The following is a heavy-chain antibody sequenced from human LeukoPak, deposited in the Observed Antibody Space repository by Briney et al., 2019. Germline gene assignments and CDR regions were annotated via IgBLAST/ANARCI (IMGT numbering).Heavy chain of an antibody. Sequence: GGSLRLSCAASGFTFSSYAMSWVRQAPGKGLEWVSAFSGSGGSTYYADSVKGRFTVSRDNSKNTLYLQMNSLRAEDAAVYYCAKDLVTGSLDYWGQGTLVTVSS. CDR2: FSGSGGST. CDR3: AKDLVTGSLDY. CDR1: GFTFSSYA. D-gene: IGHD3-10*01. J-gene: IGHJ4*02. V-gene: IGHV3-23*01.